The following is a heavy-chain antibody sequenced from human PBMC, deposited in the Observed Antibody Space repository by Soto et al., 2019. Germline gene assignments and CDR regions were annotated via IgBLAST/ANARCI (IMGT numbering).Heavy chain of an antibody. CDR2: INPNSGGT. V-gene: IGHV1-2*02. CDR3: ARAPVEDCTNGVCFYYFDY. D-gene: IGHD2-8*01. J-gene: IGHJ4*02. Sequence: ASVKVSCKASGYTFTGYYMHWVRQAPGQGLEWMGWINPNSGGTNYAQKFQGRVTMTRDTSISTAYMELSRLRSDDTAVYYCARAPVEDCTNGVCFYYFDYWGQGTLVTVSS. CDR1: GYTFTGYY.